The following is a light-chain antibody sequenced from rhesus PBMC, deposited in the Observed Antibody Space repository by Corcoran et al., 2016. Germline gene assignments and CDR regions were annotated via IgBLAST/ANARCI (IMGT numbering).Light chain of an antibody. Sequence: DVVMTQSLLSLPVTPGQPASISCRSSQSLVHSDGKTYLNWLQQKPCQPPRRLISQVSNRDSGVPDRFSGSGAGTDFTMEVRRGEAEDVGGYCCGQGRKVPYSIGQGTKVEIK. V-gene: IGKV2S8*01. CDR3: GQGRKVPYS. J-gene: IGKJ2*01. CDR2: QVS. CDR1: QSLVHSDGKTY.